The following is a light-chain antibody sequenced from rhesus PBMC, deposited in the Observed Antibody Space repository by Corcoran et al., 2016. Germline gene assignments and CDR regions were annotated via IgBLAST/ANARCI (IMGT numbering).Light chain of an antibody. CDR2: AVS. V-gene: IGLV2-32*02. CDR3: SSYAGRNTYI. J-gene: IGLJ1*01. CDR1: SSDIGGYKY. Sequence: QAALTQPRSVSGSPGQSVTISCTGTSSDIGGYKYVSWYQQHPGTAPQLMISAVSQRPSGVSDRFSGSKSGNTASLTISGLQAEDEADYYCSSYAGRNTYIFGTGTRLTVL.